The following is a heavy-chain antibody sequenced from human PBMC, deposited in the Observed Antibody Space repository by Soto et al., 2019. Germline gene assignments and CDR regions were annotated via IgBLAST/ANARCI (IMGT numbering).Heavy chain of an antibody. D-gene: IGHD3-10*01. J-gene: IGHJ4*02. V-gene: IGHV3-23*01. CDR3: AKQRAGYGSGSDTFYFDF. CDR2: LSGSGGTT. Sequence: WWSLRLSCSTSVFTFSTYAMNWVRQAPGKGLEWVSALSGSGGTTYYADSVRGRFTISRDNSKNTPFLQMSSLRAEDTALYYCAKQRAGYGSGSDTFYFDFWGQGTLVTVS. CDR1: VFTFSTYA.